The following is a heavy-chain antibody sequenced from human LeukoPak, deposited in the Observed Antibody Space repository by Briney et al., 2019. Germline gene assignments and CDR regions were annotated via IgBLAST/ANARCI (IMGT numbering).Heavy chain of an antibody. J-gene: IGHJ6*03. CDR2: INPNSGGT. CDR3: ASVPTGCYYYYMDV. V-gene: IGHV1-2*04. CDR1: GYTFTGYY. D-gene: IGHD4-17*01. Sequence: GASVKVSCKASGYTFTGYYMHWVRQAPGQGLEWMGWINPNSGGTNYAQKFQGWVTMTRDTSTSTAYMELRSLRSDDTAVYYCASVPTGCYYYYMDVWGKGTTVTVSS.